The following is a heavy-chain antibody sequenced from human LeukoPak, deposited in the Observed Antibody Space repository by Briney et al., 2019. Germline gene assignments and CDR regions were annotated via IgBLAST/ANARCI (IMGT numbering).Heavy chain of an antibody. D-gene: IGHD3-16*01. CDR1: GGPISSSTYY. J-gene: IGHJ4*02. CDR3: VRGSTLRHYQY. Sequence: SETLSLTCTVSGGPISSSTYYWGWIRRPPGKGLEWIGSIYYSGSTYYNPSLKSRVTVSVDTSKNQFSLNLSSVTAADTAVYYCVRGSTLRHYQYWGQGTLVTVSS. V-gene: IGHV4-39*01. CDR2: IYYSGST.